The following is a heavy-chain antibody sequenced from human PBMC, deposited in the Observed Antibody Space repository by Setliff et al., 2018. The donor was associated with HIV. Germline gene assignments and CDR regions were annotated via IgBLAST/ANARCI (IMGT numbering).Heavy chain of an antibody. J-gene: IGHJ4*02. CDR1: RSTFNSHT. V-gene: IGHV1-69*02. Sequence: SVKVSCKASRSTFNSHTINWVRQAPGQGLDWMGRIIPILGVANYAQRFQGKVTITADKSTSTAYMELSSLRSEDTAVYYCARNQALDYWGQGTLVTVSS. CDR3: ARNQALDY. CDR2: IIPILGVA.